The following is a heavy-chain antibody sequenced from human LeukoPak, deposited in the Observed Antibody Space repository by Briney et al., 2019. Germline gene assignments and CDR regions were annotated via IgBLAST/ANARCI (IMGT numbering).Heavy chain of an antibody. CDR1: GFTFSNYA. J-gene: IGHJ3*02. D-gene: IGHD2-21*02. Sequence: GGSLRLSCAASGFTFSNYAMSWVRQAPGKGLEWVSGISTSDTSTYYADSVKGRFTISRDNSKNTLYLQMNSLRAEDTAVYYCAKDLGGLAYCGGDCWVDAFDIWGQGTMVTVSS. CDR2: ISTSDTST. CDR3: AKDLGGLAYCGGDCWVDAFDI. V-gene: IGHV3-23*01.